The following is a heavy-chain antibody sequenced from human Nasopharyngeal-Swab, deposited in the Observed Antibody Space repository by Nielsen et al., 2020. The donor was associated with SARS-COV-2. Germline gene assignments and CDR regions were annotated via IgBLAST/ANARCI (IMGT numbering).Heavy chain of an antibody. J-gene: IGHJ6*02. D-gene: IGHD1-26*01. Sequence: ASVKVSCKASGYTFTSYAMHWVRQAPGQRLEWMGWVNAGNGNTKYSQKFQGRVTITRDTSASTAYMELSSLRSEDTAVYYCARVRGSPYYYGMDVWGQGTTVTVSS. CDR3: ARVRGSPYYYGMDV. CDR1: GYTFTSYA. V-gene: IGHV1-3*01. CDR2: VNAGNGNT.